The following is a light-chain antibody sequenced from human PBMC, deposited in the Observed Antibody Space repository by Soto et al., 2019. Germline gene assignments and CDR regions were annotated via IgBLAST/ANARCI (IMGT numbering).Light chain of an antibody. CDR1: QDISNY. V-gene: IGKV1-33*01. J-gene: IGKJ4*01. CDR3: QQYDNLPLT. CDR2: DAS. Sequence: DIQMTQSPSSLSASVGDRVTITCQASQDISNYLNWYQQKPGKAPKLLIYDASNLETGVPSRFSGGGSGTDFTFTISSLQPEDIATYYCQQYDNLPLTFGGGTKGISN.